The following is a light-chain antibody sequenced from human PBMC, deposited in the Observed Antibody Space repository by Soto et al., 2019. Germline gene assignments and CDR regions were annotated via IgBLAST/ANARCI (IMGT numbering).Light chain of an antibody. Sequence: QSVLTQSPSASASLGASVKLTCTLSSGHRSYAIAWHQQQPEKGPRYLMRLNSDGSHSKGDGIPDRFSGSSSGAERYLSISSLQSEDEADYYCQTWGSATVVFGGGTQLTVL. CDR1: SGHRSYA. V-gene: IGLV4-69*01. J-gene: IGLJ2*01. CDR2: LNSDGSH. CDR3: QTWGSATVV.